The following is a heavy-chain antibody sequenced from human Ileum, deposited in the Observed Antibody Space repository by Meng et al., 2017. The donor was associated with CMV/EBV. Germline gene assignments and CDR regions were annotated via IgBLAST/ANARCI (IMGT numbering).Heavy chain of an antibody. CDR3: ARDSSGVSGTFDS. D-gene: IGHD5/OR15-5a*01. CDR1: GGCISSSTYY. Sequence: LQESGPSRLQPSRTLSTPCGVAGGCISSSTYYWGLCLQPPGKGREWIVLMRSSGSSFYSPSLRSRVTMSVDTSKNQFSLKVNSVTAADTAVYYCARDSSGVSGTFDSWGQGTLVTVSS. CDR2: MRSSGSS. V-gene: IGHV4-39*07. J-gene: IGHJ4*02.